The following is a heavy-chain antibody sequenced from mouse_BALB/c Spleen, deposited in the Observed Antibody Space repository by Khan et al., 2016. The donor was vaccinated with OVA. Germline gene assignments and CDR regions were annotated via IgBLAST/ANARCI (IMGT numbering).Heavy chain of an antibody. CDR3: TRDRNYYGSSFYFDY. CDR1: GFTFSSYS. D-gene: IGHD1-1*01. V-gene: IGHV5-6-4*01. CDR2: ITSGGSYT. Sequence: EVELVESGGGLVKPGGSLRLSCEASGFTFSSYSMSWVRQTPEKRLEWVATITSGGSYTYYPDSVQGRFTISRDIAKNTLYLQMSSLKSEDTAIYYCTRDRNYYGSSFYFDYWGQGTTLTVSS. J-gene: IGHJ2*01.